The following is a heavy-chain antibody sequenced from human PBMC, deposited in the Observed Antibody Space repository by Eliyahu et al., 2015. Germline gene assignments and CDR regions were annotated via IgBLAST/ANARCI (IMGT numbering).Heavy chain of an antibody. Sequence: EVQLVQSGAEVKKPGESLRISXKGSGYSFTSSWIGWVRQMPGKGLEWMGIIYYGDSDTRYSPSFQGQVTISADKSISTAYLQWSSLKASDTAMYYCLMGQSTSWPVPYYFDYWGQGTLVTVSS. CDR2: IYYGDSDT. CDR3: LMGQSTSWPVPYYFDY. V-gene: IGHV5-51*01. D-gene: IGHD6-13*01. J-gene: IGHJ4*02. CDR1: GYSFTSSW.